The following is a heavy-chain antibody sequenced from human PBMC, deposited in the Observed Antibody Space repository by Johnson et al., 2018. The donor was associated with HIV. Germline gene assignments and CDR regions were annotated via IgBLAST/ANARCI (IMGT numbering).Heavy chain of an antibody. J-gene: IGHJ3*02. Sequence: QVQLVEFGGGLVQPGGSLRLSCAASGFTFSSNAMHWVRQAPGKGLEWVAFIVYDGSKKYYADSVKGRFTISRDNSKNTLYLEMNSLRAEDTAVYYCAKGSGSGWLRDAFDIWGQGTMVTVSS. CDR1: GFTFSSNA. CDR3: AKGSGSGWLRDAFDI. V-gene: IGHV3-30*02. CDR2: IVYDGSKK. D-gene: IGHD6-19*01.